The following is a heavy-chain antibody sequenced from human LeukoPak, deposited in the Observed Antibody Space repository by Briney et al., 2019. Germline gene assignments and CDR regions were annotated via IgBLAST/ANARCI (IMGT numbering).Heavy chain of an antibody. CDR1: GGSISSSSYY. Sequence: PSETLSLACTVSGGSISSSSYYWGWIRQPPGKGLEWIGEINHSGSTNYNPSLKSRVTISVDTSKNQFSLKLSSVTAADTAVYYCARGLQLRYFDWLLTAFRYYYYMDVWGKGTTVTISS. CDR2: INHSGST. CDR3: ARGLQLRYFDWLLTAFRYYYYMDV. D-gene: IGHD3-9*01. J-gene: IGHJ6*03. V-gene: IGHV4-39*07.